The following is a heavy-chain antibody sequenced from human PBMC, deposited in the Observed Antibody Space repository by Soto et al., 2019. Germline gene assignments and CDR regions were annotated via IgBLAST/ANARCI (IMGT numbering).Heavy chain of an antibody. CDR3: AKVVKYYYDSSGYYVDY. CDR1: GFTFSSYA. CDR2: ISGSGGST. J-gene: IGHJ4*02. D-gene: IGHD3-22*01. Sequence: PGGYLRLSCAASGFTFSSYAMSWVRQAPGPGLEWVSAISGSGGSTYYADSVKGRFTISRDNSKNTLYLQMNSLRAEDTAVYYCAKVVKYYYDSSGYYVDYWGQGTLVTVSS. V-gene: IGHV3-23*01.